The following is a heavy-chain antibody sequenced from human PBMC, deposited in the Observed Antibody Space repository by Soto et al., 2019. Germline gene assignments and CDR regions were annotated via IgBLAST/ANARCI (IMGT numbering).Heavy chain of an antibody. D-gene: IGHD1-26*01. CDR3: ARDWDNTFIFDY. J-gene: IGHJ4*02. Sequence: GGSLRLSCAASGFSFGSYWMHWVRQAPGKGLVWVSRISSDGSTTYADSVRGRFTISRDNRRNTLYLQLNSLRAEDTALYYCARDWDNTFIFDYWGQGALVTVSS. CDR2: ISSDGST. V-gene: IGHV3-74*01. CDR1: GFSFGSYW.